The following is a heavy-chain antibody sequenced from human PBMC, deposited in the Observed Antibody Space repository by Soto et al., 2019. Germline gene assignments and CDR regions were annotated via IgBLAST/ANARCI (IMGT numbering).Heavy chain of an antibody. CDR3: ARDRSSGWYYYDWGMDV. V-gene: IGHV1-69*08. CDR1: GGTFSSYT. J-gene: IGHJ6*02. D-gene: IGHD6-19*01. CDR2: IIPILGIG. Sequence: QVQLVQSGAEVKKPGSSVKVSCKASGGTFSSYTISWVRQAPGQGLEWMGRIIPILGIGNDAQKFQGRVTISEAISTSKANMASGSLRSDDTSVYYGARDRSSGWYYYDWGMDVWGQGTTVTVSS.